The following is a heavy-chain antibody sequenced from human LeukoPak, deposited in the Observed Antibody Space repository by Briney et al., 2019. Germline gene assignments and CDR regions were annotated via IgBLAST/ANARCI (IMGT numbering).Heavy chain of an antibody. CDR2: FDPEDGET. CDR3: ATIARAGYGSGSYPFDP. V-gene: IGHV1-24*01. J-gene: IGHJ5*02. Sequence: ASVKVSCKVSGYTLTELSMHWVRQAPGKGLEWMGGFDPEDGETIYAQKLQGRVTMTEDTSTDTAYMELSSLRSEDTAVYYCATIARAGYGSGSYPFDPWGQGTLVTVSS. CDR1: GYTLTELS. D-gene: IGHD3-10*01.